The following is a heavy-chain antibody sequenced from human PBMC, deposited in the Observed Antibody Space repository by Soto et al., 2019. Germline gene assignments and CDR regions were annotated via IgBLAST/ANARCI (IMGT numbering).Heavy chain of an antibody. Sequence: GGSLRLSCAASGFTFSSYSMNWVRQAPGKGLEWVSYISSSSTIYYADSVKGRFTISRDNAKNSLYLQMNSLRDEDTAVYYCARDLGYCGGDCTTDEEGMDVWGQGTTVTVSS. CDR2: ISSSSTI. D-gene: IGHD2-21*02. V-gene: IGHV3-48*02. CDR3: ARDLGYCGGDCTTDEEGMDV. J-gene: IGHJ6*02. CDR1: GFTFSSYS.